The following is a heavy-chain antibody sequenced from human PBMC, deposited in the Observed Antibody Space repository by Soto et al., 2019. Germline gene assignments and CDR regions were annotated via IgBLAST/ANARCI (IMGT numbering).Heavy chain of an antibody. V-gene: IGHV5-51*01. CDR3: ARVASRVVVHAYYYYFGVDV. CDR2: IYPGDSDT. J-gene: IGHJ6*02. CDR1: GYSFTSYW. D-gene: IGHD3-3*01. Sequence: SLKISCKGSGYSFTSYWIGWVRQMPGKGLEWMGIIYPGDSDTRYSPSFQGQVTISADKSISTAYLQWSSLKASDTAMYDCARVASRVVVHAYYYYFGVDVWGQGTTVTVSS.